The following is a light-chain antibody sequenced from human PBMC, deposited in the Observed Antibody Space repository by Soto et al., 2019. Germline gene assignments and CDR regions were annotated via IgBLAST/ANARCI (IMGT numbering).Light chain of an antibody. J-gene: IGLJ1*01. V-gene: IGLV2-11*01. CDR1: SSDVGAYNY. CDR2: DVT. CDR3: CSYSGTSTYV. Sequence: QSALTQPRSVSGSPGQSVTISCTGTSSDVGAYNYVSWYQQHPGKAPKLMIFDVTKRPSGVPDRFSGSKSGNTASLTISGLQAEDEAEYFCCSYSGTSTYVFVTGTMGPV.